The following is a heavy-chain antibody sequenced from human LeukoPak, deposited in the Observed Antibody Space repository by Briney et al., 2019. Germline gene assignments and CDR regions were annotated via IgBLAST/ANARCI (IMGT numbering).Heavy chain of an antibody. Sequence: PGRSLRLSCAASGFTFSSYAMHWVRQAPGKGLEWVAVISYDGSSKYYADSVKGRFTISRDNSKNTLYLQMNSLRAEDTAVYYCARDLVVVPAAIGYYYYGMDVWGQGTTVTVSS. CDR3: ARDLVVVPAAIGYYYYGMDV. CDR1: GFTFSSYA. D-gene: IGHD2-2*02. V-gene: IGHV3-30-3*01. J-gene: IGHJ6*02. CDR2: ISYDGSSK.